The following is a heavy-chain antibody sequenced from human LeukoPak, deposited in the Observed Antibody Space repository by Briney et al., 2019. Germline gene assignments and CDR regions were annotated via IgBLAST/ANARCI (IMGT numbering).Heavy chain of an antibody. J-gene: IGHJ6*02. Sequence: PGGSLILSCAASGFTFSSYAMHWVRQAPGKGLEWVAVISYDGRNKYYADSVKGRFTISRDNSKDTLYLQMNSLRAEDTAVYYCARAGPHYYDISGYNAAYDMDVWGQGTTVTVSS. CDR1: GFTFSSYA. D-gene: IGHD3-22*01. V-gene: IGHV3-30*04. CDR3: ARAGPHYYDISGYNAAYDMDV. CDR2: ISYDGRNK.